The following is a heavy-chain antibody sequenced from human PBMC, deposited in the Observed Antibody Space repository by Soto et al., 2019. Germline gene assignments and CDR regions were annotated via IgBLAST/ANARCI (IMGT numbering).Heavy chain of an antibody. CDR1: GFTFSSYW. CDR2: IKQDGSEK. V-gene: IGHV3-7*01. CDR3: ARDCWLDYGDHQPIDY. J-gene: IGHJ4*02. D-gene: IGHD4-17*01. Sequence: EVQLVESGGGLVQPGGSLRLSCAASGFTFSSYWMSWVRQAPGKGLEWVANIKQDGSEKYYVDSVKGRFTISRDNAKNSLYLQMNSLRAEDTAVYYCARDCWLDYGDHQPIDYWGQGTLVTVSS.